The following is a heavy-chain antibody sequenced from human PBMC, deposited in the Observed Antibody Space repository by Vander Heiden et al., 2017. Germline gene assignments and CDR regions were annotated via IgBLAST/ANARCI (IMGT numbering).Heavy chain of an antibody. CDR2: IYSGGST. V-gene: IGHV3-53*01. D-gene: IGHD3-22*01. CDR3: ARPGDYYDSSGYVNDAFDI. Sequence: EVQLVESGGGLIQPGGSLRLSCAASGFTVSSNSMSWVRQAPGKGLEWVSVIYSGGSTYYADSVKGRFTISRDNSKNTLYLQMNSLRAEDTAVYYCARPGDYYDSSGYVNDAFDIWGQGTMVTVSS. CDR1: GFTVSSNS. J-gene: IGHJ3*02.